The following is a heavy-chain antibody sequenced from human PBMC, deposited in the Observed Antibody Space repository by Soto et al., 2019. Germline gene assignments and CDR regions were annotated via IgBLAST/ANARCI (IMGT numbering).Heavy chain of an antibody. CDR1: GYTFNNYG. D-gene: IGHD3-3*01. V-gene: IGHV1-18*01. Sequence: QVQLVQSGTEVKKPGASVKVSCKASGYTFNNYGFSWVRQAPGQWLEWMGWSGTHNGDTTYAQSFQGRVTMTTDTSTTTSYMELRSLTFDDPAVYFWARDWRVAEGFDPWGQGTLVIVSS. J-gene: IGHJ5*02. CDR2: SGTHNGDT. CDR3: ARDWRVAEGFDP.